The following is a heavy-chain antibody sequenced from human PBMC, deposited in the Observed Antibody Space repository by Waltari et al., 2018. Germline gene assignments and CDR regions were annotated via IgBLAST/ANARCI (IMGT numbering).Heavy chain of an antibody. CDR3: ARRGGYCSGGSCYYFDY. CDR2: IYPGYSYT. V-gene: IGHV5-51*03. CDR1: GYRFTSYW. Sequence: EVQLVQSGAEVKKPGESLKISCTGSGYRFTSYWIGWVRQLPGQGLEWIGIIYPGYSYTRYSPSFQGQVTISADKSISTAYLQWSSLKASDTAMYYCARRGGYCSGGSCYYFDYWGQGTLVTVSS. J-gene: IGHJ4*02. D-gene: IGHD2-15*01.